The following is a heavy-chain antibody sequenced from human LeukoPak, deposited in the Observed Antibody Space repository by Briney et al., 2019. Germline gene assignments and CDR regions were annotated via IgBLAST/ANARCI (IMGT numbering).Heavy chain of an antibody. CDR1: GFTFSSYE. D-gene: IGHD6-19*01. J-gene: IGHJ3*02. CDR2: ISSSGGAI. Sequence: GGSLRLSCAASGFTFSSYEMNWVRQAPGKGLEWVSYISSSGGAIYYADSVKGRFTISRDNAKNTLYLQMNSLRAEDTAVYYCAREGRSGWYGGYAFDIWGQGTMVTVSS. V-gene: IGHV3-48*03. CDR3: AREGRSGWYGGYAFDI.